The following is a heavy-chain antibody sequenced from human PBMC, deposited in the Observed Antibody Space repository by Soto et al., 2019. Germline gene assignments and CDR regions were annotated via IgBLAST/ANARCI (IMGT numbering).Heavy chain of an antibody. J-gene: IGHJ3*02. CDR2: IYWDDDK. D-gene: IGHD3-16*01. CDR1: GFSFSTTGVG. Sequence: QITLKESGPTLVKPTQTLTLTCTFSGFSFSTTGVGVGWIRQPPGKALEWLAFIYWDDDKRYSPSLKSRLTTTNDTSKNQVVLTMTNMDPVDTATYYCAHQLGGAFDIWGQGTMVTVSS. CDR3: AHQLGGAFDI. V-gene: IGHV2-5*02.